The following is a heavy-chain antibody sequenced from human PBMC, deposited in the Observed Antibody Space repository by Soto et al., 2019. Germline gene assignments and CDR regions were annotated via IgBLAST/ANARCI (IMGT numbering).Heavy chain of an antibody. J-gene: IGHJ4*02. V-gene: IGHV3-23*01. Sequence: EVQLLESGGGLVLPGGSLRLSCAGSGFTPTTTPLSWVRQPPGQGLEWVTTISGTASRTYYVDSVKGRFFISRDNSKNTVTLQMNNLPLDDTAVYYCETSFRCFDNWGQGTRVTVSS. CDR3: ETSFRCFDN. CDR2: ISGTASRT. CDR1: GFTPTTTP.